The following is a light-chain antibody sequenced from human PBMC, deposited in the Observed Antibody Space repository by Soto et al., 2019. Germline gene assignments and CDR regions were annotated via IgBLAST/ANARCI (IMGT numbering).Light chain of an antibody. CDR3: SSYTSSGTLV. J-gene: IGLJ2*01. CDR1: SSDIGDYDY. CDR2: EVS. Sequence: HSVLTQPASVSGSPGQSISISCTGTSSDIGDYDYVSWYQQYPGKAPKLMISEVSNRPSRLSNRFSGSKSGNTASLTISGLQAEDEADYYCSSYTSSGTLVFGGGTKLTVL. V-gene: IGLV2-14*01.